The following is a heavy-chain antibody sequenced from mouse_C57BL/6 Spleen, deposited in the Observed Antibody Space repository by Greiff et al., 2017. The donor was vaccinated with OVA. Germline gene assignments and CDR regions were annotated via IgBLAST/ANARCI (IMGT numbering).Heavy chain of an antibody. CDR1: GFTFSNYW. CDR3: TVGKDY. Sequence: VQLKESGGGLVQPGGSMKLSCVASGFTFSNYWMNWVRQSPEKGLEWVAQIRLKSDNYATHYAESVKGRFTISRDDSKSSVYLQMNNLRAEDTGIYYCTVGKDYWGQGTTLTVSS. V-gene: IGHV6-3*01. J-gene: IGHJ2*01. CDR2: IRLKSDNYAT. D-gene: IGHD4-1*01.